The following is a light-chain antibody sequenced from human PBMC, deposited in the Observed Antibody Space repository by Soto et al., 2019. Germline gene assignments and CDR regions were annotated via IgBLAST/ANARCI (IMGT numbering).Light chain of an antibody. V-gene: IGLV2-14*03. CDR3: SSYTSSSTSYV. CDR2: DVS. J-gene: IGLJ1*01. Sequence: ALTQPASVSGSPGQSITISCTGTSTDVGGYNYVSWYQQHPGKAPKLMIYDVSYRPSGVSNRFSGSKSGNTASLTISGLQAEDEADYYCSSYTSSSTSYVFGTGTKVTVL. CDR1: STDVGGYNY.